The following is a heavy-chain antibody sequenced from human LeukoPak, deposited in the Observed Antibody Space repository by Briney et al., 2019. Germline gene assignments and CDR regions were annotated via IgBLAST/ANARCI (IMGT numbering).Heavy chain of an antibody. Sequence: SETLSLTCAVYGGSFSGYYWNWIRQPPGKGLEWIGYVHYSGSTNYNPSLTSRVTISVDTSKNQISLKVNSVTAADTAVYYCARADRIAVAGTWGQGILVIVSS. D-gene: IGHD6-19*01. CDR1: GGSFSGYY. J-gene: IGHJ4*02. CDR3: ARADRIAVAGT. CDR2: VHYSGST. V-gene: IGHV4-59*01.